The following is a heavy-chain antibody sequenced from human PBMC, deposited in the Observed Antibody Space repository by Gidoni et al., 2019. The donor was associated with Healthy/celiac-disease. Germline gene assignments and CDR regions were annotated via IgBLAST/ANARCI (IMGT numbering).Heavy chain of an antibody. D-gene: IGHD2-15*01. CDR3: ARLPGYCSGGSCYSGDY. CDR2: IIPIFGTA. Sequence: QVQLVQSGAEVKKPGSSVKVSCQASGGTFSSYAISWVRQAPGQGLEWMGGIIPIFGTANYAQKFQGRVTITADKSTSTAYMELSSLRSEDTAVYYCARLPGYCSGGSCYSGDYWGQGTLVTVSS. J-gene: IGHJ4*02. V-gene: IGHV1-69*06. CDR1: GGTFSSYA.